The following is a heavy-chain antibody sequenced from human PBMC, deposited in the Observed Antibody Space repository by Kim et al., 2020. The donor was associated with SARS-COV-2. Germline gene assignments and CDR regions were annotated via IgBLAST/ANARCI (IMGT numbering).Heavy chain of an antibody. CDR2: IYYSGST. CDR3: ASSKHIVVVTATLSFD. J-gene: IGHJ4*01. Sequence: SETLSLTCTVSGGSISSSSYYWGWIRQPPGKGLEWIGSIYYSGSTYYNPSLKSRVTISVDTSKNQFSLKLSSVTAADTDVYYCASSKHIVVVTATLSFD. V-gene: IGHV4-39*01. CDR1: GGSISSSSYY. D-gene: IGHD2-21*02.